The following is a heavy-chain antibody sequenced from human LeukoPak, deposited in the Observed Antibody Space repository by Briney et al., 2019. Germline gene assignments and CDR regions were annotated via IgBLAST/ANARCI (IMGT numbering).Heavy chain of an antibody. CDR3: AKDYYDFWSGGYYYYYGMDV. CDR2: ISYDGGNK. D-gene: IGHD3-3*01. J-gene: IGHJ6*02. CDR1: GFTFSSYV. V-gene: IGHV3-30*18. Sequence: GGSLRLSCAASGFTFSSYVMHWVRQAPGKGLEWVAVISYDGGNKYYADSVKGRFTISRDNSKNTLYLQMNSLRSDDTAVYYCAKDYYDFWSGGYYYYYGMDVWGQGTTVTVSS.